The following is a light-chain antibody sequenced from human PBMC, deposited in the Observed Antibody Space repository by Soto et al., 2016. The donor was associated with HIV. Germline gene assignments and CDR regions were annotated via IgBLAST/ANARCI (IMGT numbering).Light chain of an antibody. V-gene: IGKV1-9*01. Sequence: DIQLTQSPSFLSASVGDRVTITCRASQGISSYLAWYQQKPGKAPKLLIYAASTLQSGVPSRFSGSGSGTEFTLTISSLQPEDFATYYCQQLNSYPLFGGGTKGGDQT. CDR2: AAS. CDR3: QQLNSYPL. CDR1: QGISSY. J-gene: IGKJ4*01.